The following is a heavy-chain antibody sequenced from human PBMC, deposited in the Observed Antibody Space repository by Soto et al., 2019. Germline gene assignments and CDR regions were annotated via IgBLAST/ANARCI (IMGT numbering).Heavy chain of an antibody. J-gene: IGHJ4*02. CDR1: GFRFRDYT. CDR3: ARRVNCYFDY. CDR2: ILSNYNT. Sequence: EVQLLDSGGGLVQPGGSLTLSCAASGFRFRDYTMSWVHQAPGKVLESISVILSNYNTYYTDSVRGRFTISRDSSKNIMYLQTNSLIAEDTAVYYCARRVNCYFDYWGQGALVTVSS. V-gene: IGHV3-23*05.